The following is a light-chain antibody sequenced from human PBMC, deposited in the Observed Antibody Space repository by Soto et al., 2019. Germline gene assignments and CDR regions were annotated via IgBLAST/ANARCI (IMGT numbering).Light chain of an antibody. CDR3: QQRSNWPPPT. J-gene: IGKJ4*01. V-gene: IGKV3-11*01. Sequence: EIVFTQSRGTLSVSPVERATLACMASQSVSSYLAWYQQKPGQAPRLLIYDASNRATGIPARFSGSGSGTDFTLTISSLEPEDFAVYYCQQRSNWPPPTFGGGTKV. CDR1: QSVSSY. CDR2: DAS.